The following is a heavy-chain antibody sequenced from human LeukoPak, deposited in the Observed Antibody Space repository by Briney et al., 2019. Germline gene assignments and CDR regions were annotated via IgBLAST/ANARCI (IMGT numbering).Heavy chain of an antibody. CDR2: IYSGGST. CDR1: GFTVSSNY. Sequence: GGSLRLSCAASGFTVSSNYMSWVRQAPGKGLEWVSVIYSGGSTYYADSVKGRFTISRDNSKNTLYLQMNSLRAEDTAVCYCARDLDGAFDIWGQGTMVTVSS. CDR3: ARDLDGAFDI. J-gene: IGHJ3*02. V-gene: IGHV3-66*02.